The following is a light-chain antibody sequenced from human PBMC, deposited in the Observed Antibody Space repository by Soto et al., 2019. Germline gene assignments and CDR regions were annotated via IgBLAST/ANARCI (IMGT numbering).Light chain of an antibody. Sequence: DIQMTQSPSSLSASVGDRVTITCRASQGISTYLNWYQQKPGKAPKLLIYAASSLQSGVPSRFSGSGSETDFTLTISSLQPDDFATYYCQHYNTYSSTFGQGTKVDI. V-gene: IGKV1-39*01. CDR1: QGISTY. CDR2: AAS. J-gene: IGKJ1*01. CDR3: QHYNTYSST.